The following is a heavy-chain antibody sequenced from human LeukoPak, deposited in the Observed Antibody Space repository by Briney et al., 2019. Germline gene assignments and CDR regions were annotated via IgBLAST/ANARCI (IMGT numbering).Heavy chain of an antibody. J-gene: IGHJ3*02. CDR1: GGSISSGGYS. D-gene: IGHD3-10*01. Sequence: SETLSLTCAVSGGSISSGGYSWGWIRQPPGKGLEWIGYIYHSASTYYNPSHKSRVALSVDRSKTQFCLKLSSGTAVDTAVYYCARDGEDAFDIWGQGTMVTVSS. CDR3: ARDGEDAFDI. CDR2: IYHSAST. V-gene: IGHV4-30-2*01.